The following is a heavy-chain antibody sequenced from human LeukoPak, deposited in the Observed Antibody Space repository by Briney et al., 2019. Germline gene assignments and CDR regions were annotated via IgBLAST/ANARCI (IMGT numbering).Heavy chain of an antibody. J-gene: IGHJ4*02. CDR3: ARHHEIGGGIKSGFEY. V-gene: IGHV4-4*07. CDR1: GDSISTYY. D-gene: IGHD3-16*02. CDR2: FQTNEII. Sequence: ASETLSLTCIVSGDSISTYYWSWIRQPAGKGLEWIGRFQTNEIIYYNPSLKSRVTISVDKSKNQFSLKLSSVTGADTAMYYCARHHEIGGGIKSGFEYWGQGTLVTVSS.